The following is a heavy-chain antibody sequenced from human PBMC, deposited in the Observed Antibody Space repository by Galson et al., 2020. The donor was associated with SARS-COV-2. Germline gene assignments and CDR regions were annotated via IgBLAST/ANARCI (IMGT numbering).Heavy chain of an antibody. CDR1: GGSISSGVSS. V-gene: IGHV4-39*07. D-gene: IGHD5-12*01. CDR2: ITYDGDT. CDR3: TRGPTGYPNWFDP. J-gene: IGHJ5*02. Sequence: SETLSLTCTVSGGSISSGVSSWGWIRQPPGQRLEWIGTITYDGDTYLNLSLSSRVTMSKDMSNNQLSLNLNSVTAADTAIYFCTRGPTGYPNWFDPWGRGTLVTVSS.